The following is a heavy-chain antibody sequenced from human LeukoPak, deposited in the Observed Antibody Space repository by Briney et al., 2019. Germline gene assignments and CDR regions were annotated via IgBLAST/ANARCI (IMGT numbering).Heavy chain of an antibody. J-gene: IGHJ6*03. CDR3: ARVSGGYSVSYMDV. CDR1: GGSISIYY. V-gene: IGHV4-59*01. D-gene: IGHD3-22*01. Sequence: PSETLSLTCTVSGGSISIYYWSWIRQPPGKGLEWIGYIYYSGSTNYNPSLKSRVTISVDTSKNQFSLKLSSVTAADTAVYYCARVSGGYSVSYMDVWGKGTTVTVSS. CDR2: IYYSGST.